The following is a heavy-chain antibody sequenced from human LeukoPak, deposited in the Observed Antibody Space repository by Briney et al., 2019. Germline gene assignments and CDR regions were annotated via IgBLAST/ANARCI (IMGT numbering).Heavy chain of an antibody. Sequence: ASVKVSCKASGYTFTSYYMHWVRQAPGQGLEWMGIINPSGGSTSYAQKFQGRVTMTRDTSTSTAYMELSRLRSDDTAVYYCARGPNGLPYDYWGQGTLVTVSS. CDR2: INPSGGST. CDR1: GYTFTSYY. V-gene: IGHV1-46*01. D-gene: IGHD5-12*01. J-gene: IGHJ4*02. CDR3: ARGPNGLPYDY.